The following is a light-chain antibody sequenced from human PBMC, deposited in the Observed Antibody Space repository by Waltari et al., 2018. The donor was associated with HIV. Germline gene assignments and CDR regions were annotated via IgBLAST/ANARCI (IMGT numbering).Light chain of an antibody. Sequence: QSALTQPASVSGSPGQPITISCTGTSNAVGRYNLVSWYPQHPGKAPKLMIYEVNKRPSGVSNRFSGSKSGNTASLTISGLQAEDDADYYCCSYAGRVVFGGGTKLTV. J-gene: IGLJ2*01. V-gene: IGLV2-23*02. CDR3: CSYAGRVV. CDR1: SNAVGRYNL. CDR2: EVN.